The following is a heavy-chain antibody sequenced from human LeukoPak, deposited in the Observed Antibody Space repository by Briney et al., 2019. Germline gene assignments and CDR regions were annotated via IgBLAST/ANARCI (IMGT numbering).Heavy chain of an antibody. D-gene: IGHD2-8*01. CDR1: AFTFSSYG. V-gene: IGHV3-30*02. CDR2: IQYDRTNE. J-gene: IGHJ6*03. CDR3: AKDRCSNGIGCYYYYMEV. Sequence: QPGGSLRLSCAASAFTFSSYGMHWVRQAPGKGLEWVASIQYDRTNEQYAHSVKGRFRISRDNSNNILYLQMNSLRTEDTAVYYCAKDRCSNGIGCYYYYMEVWGKGTTVTISS.